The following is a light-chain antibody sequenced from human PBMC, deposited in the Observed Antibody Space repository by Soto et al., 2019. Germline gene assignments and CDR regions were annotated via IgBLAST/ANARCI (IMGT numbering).Light chain of an antibody. CDR1: QSRNKY. Sequence: DIQMTQSPSSLSASVGDSVTITCRASQSRNKYLNWYQHKPGKDPSLLIYGASILHSGVPARVSGAGGGTSFTHTINSLQPGDSATYYYHQTYNPPGTFGRGTKVDI. CDR2: GAS. V-gene: IGKV1-39*01. J-gene: IGKJ1*01. CDR3: HQTYNPPGT.